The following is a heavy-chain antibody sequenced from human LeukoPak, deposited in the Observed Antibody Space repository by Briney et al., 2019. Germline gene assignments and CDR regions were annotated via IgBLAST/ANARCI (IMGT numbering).Heavy chain of an antibody. D-gene: IGHD3-16*02. CDR2: ISAYNGNT. Sequence: ASVKVSCKASGYTFTSYGISWVRQAPGQGLELMGWISAYNGNTNYAQKLQGRVTMTTDTSTSTAYMELRSLRSDDTAVYYCARDNKLDYVWGSYPRFDPWGQGTLVTVSS. J-gene: IGHJ5*02. CDR3: ARDNKLDYVWGSYPRFDP. V-gene: IGHV1-18*04. CDR1: GYTFTSYG.